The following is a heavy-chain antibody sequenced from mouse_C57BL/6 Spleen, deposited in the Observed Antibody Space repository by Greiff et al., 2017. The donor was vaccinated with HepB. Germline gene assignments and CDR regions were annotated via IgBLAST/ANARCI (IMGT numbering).Heavy chain of an antibody. D-gene: IGHD1-1*01. V-gene: IGHV5-4*03. CDR2: ISDGGSYT. CDR3: ARKNYGSRGFAY. J-gene: IGHJ3*01. Sequence: EVKVVESGGGLVKPGGSLKLSCAASGFTFSSYAMSWVRQTPEKRLEWVATISDGGSYTYYPDNVKGRFTISRDNAKNNLYLQMSHLKSEDTAMYYCARKNYGSRGFAYWGQGTLVTVSA. CDR1: GFTFSSYA.